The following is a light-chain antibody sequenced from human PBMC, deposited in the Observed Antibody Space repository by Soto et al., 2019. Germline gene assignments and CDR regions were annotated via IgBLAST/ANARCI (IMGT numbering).Light chain of an antibody. J-gene: IGKJ4*01. CDR2: DAS. Sequence: EIVLTQSPATLSLSPGERATLSCRASQSVGSYLAWYQQKPGQAPRLLIYDASNRATGIPARFSGIGSGTDFALTISSLDPEDFAVYYCQQRSNWPLTFGGGTKVDI. V-gene: IGKV3-11*01. CDR1: QSVGSY. CDR3: QQRSNWPLT.